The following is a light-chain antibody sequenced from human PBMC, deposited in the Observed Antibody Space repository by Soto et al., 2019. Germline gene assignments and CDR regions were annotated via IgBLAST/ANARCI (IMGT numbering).Light chain of an antibody. J-gene: IGLJ3*02. CDR3: AAWDDSLKGLV. Sequence: QSALTQPPSASGPPGQRVAISCSGSSSNIGSNAVNWYQQLPGAAPKLLIYKNNLRPSGVPDRFSGSKSGASASLAISGLQSEDESDYYCAAWDDSLKGLVFGGGTKLTVL. V-gene: IGLV1-44*01. CDR2: KNN. CDR1: SSNIGSNA.